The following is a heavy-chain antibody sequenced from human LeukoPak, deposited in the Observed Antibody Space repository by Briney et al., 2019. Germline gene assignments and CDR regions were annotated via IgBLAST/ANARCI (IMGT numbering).Heavy chain of an antibody. CDR1: GGSISSGSYY. CDR3: ARMIAAAGTEYFDL. Sequence: SQTLSLTCDVSGGSISSGSYYWSWIRQRPGKGLEWIGYISYTGSTYYNPSLKNRVTISVDTSKNQFSLKLSSVTAADTAVYYCARMIAAAGTEYFDLWGRGTLVTVSS. D-gene: IGHD6-13*01. CDR2: ISYTGST. V-gene: IGHV4-31*11. J-gene: IGHJ2*01.